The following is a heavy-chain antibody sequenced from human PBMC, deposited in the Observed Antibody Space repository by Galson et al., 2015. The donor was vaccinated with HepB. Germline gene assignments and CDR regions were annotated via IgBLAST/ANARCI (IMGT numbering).Heavy chain of an antibody. Sequence: SLRLSCAASGFTFSSYSKNWVRQAPGKGLEWVSYISSSSSTIYYADSVKGRFTISRDNAKNSLYLQMNSLRDEDTAVYYCARGADTAMVPSIDYWGQGTLVTVSS. D-gene: IGHD5-18*01. CDR3: ARGADTAMVPSIDY. V-gene: IGHV3-48*02. J-gene: IGHJ4*02. CDR2: ISSSSSTI. CDR1: GFTFSSYS.